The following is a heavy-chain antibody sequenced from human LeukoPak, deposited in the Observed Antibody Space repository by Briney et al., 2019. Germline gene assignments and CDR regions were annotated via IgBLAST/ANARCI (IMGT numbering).Heavy chain of an antibody. CDR2: ISGSGGST. J-gene: IGHJ5*02. CDR1: GFTFSSYT. CDR3: AKGAGYSSSLGWFDP. D-gene: IGHD6-13*01. V-gene: IGHV3-23*01. Sequence: GGSLRLSCAASGFTFSSYTMSWVRQAPGKGLEWVSAISGSGGSTYYADSVKGRFTISRDNSKNTLYLQMNSLRAEGTAVYYCAKGAGYSSSLGWFDPWGQGTLVTVSS.